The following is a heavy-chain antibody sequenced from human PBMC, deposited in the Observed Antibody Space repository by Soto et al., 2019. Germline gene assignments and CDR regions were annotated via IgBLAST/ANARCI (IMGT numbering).Heavy chain of an antibody. J-gene: IGHJ6*02. CDR2: ISAGGDMT. Sequence: DVQLLESGGNLVQPGWSLTLSCSASGFTLISYAMSWVRQAPGKGREWVSSISAGGDMTYNSDSVKGRFTISRDNANNAVFLQMHNLRIEDTALYYCARGDRGGSGSPASYYYSGWDVWGQGATVTVS. D-gene: IGHD3-10*01. CDR3: ARGDRGGSGSPASYYYSGWDV. V-gene: IGHV3-23*01. CDR1: GFTLISYA.